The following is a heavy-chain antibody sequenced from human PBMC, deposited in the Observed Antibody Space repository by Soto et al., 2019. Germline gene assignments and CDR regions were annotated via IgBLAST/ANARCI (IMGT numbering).Heavy chain of an antibody. Sequence: ASVKVSCKASGYTFTGYYMHWVRQAPGKGLEWMGGFDPEDGETIYAQKFQGRVTKTEDTSTDTAYMELSSLRSEDTAVYYCLGRMATMDFDYWGQGTLVTVSS. CDR2: FDPEDGET. J-gene: IGHJ4*02. D-gene: IGHD5-12*01. V-gene: IGHV1-24*01. CDR1: GYTFTGYY. CDR3: LGRMATMDFDY.